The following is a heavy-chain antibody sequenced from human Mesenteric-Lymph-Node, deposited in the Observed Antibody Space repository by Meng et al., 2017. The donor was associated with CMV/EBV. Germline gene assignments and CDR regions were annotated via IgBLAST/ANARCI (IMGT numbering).Heavy chain of an antibody. J-gene: IGHJ5*02. V-gene: IGHV3-15*01. CDR3: TTDPGYIVVVPAAADWFDP. Sequence: NAWMSWARQAPGKGLEWVGRIKSKTDGGTTDYAAPVKGRFTISRDDSKNTLYLQMNSLKTEDTAVYYCTTDPGYIVVVPAAADWFDPWGQGTLVTVSS. D-gene: IGHD2-2*01. CDR1: NAW. CDR2: IKSKTDGGTT.